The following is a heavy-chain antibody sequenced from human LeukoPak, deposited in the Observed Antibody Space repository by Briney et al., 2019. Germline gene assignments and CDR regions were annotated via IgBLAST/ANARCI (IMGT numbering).Heavy chain of an antibody. J-gene: IGHJ4*02. D-gene: IGHD6-19*01. CDR3: AKDRVAVAGHFDY. CDR2: IRYDGSNK. V-gene: IGHV3-30*02. Sequence: PGGSLRLSCAASGFTFSSYGMHWVRQAPGKGLEWVAFIRYDGSNKYYADSVKGRFTISRDNSKNTLYLQMNSLRAEDTAVYYCAKDRVAVAGHFDYWGQGTLVTVSS. CDR1: GFTFSSYG.